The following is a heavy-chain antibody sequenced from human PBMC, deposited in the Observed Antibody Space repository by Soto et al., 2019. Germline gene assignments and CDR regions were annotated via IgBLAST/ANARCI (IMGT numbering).Heavy chain of an antibody. D-gene: IGHD6-6*01. CDR1: GGSISSYY. CDR2: IYYSGST. V-gene: IGHV4-59*08. Sequence: SETLSLTCTVSGGSISSYYWSWIRQPPGKGLEWIGYIYYSGSTNYNPSLKSRVTISVDTSKNQFSLKLSSVTAADTAVYYCAIQGSSPFDYWGQGTLVTVSS. CDR3: AIQGSSPFDY. J-gene: IGHJ4*02.